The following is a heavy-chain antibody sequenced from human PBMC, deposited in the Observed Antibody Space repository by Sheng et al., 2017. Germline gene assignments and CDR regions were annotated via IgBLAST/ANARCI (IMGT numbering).Heavy chain of an antibody. CDR2: INSDGSTT. D-gene: IGHD6-19*01. CDR3: ASPIAVAGVRNDLDY. Sequence: EVQLVESGGGSVQPGGSLRLSCAASGFTFNTYWMHWVRQAPGKGLDWVSRINSDGSTTNYADSVKGRFTISRDNAKNTLYLEMNSLRAEDTAVYYCASPIAVAGVRNDLDYWGQGTLV. J-gene: IGHJ4*02. CDR1: GFTFNTYW. V-gene: IGHV3-74*01.